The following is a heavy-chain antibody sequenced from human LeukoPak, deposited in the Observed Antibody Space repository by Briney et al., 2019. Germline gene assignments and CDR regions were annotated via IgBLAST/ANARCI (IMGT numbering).Heavy chain of an antibody. CDR3: ARWGLIGGYCSGGSCYDSDY. CDR2: ISGYNGNT. Sequence: ASVKVSCKASGYTFSSYGITWVRQAPGQELEWMGWISGYNGNTNYAQKFRGRVIMTTDTSTSTVYMELRSLTSDDTAVYYCARWGLIGGYCSGGSCYDSDYWGQGTLVTVSS. CDR1: GYTFSSYG. V-gene: IGHV1-18*01. D-gene: IGHD2-15*01. J-gene: IGHJ4*02.